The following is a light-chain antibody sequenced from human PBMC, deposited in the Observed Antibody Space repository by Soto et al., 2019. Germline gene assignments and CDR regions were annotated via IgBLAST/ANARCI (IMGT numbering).Light chain of an antibody. J-gene: IGKJ1*01. Sequence: AIRMTQSPSSLSASAGDRVAIACRASQDVGRYLAWYQQKPGQAPKLLIYGASTLQSGVPSRFSGGGSGTDFTLTISCLQSEDFATYYCQQYNSYSPTFGQGTKVEIK. CDR3: QQYNSYSPT. CDR2: GAS. V-gene: IGKV1-8*01. CDR1: QDVGRY.